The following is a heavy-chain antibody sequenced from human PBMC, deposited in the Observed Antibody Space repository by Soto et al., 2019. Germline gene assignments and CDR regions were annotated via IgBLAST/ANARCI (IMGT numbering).Heavy chain of an antibody. CDR2: IDRSPSRST. J-gene: IGHJ3*02. CDR1: GFTFGDYY. D-gene: IGHD2-2*01. Sequence: PGGSLRLSCAASGFTFGDYYLIWIRQAPGKGLEWVSYIDRSPSRSTNYADSVKSRFTISRDNSKNTLYLQMNSLRAEDSAVYFCSRAPSTLVNSGDAFDIWGQGTTVTVSS. V-gene: IGHV3-11*05. CDR3: SRAPSTLVNSGDAFDI.